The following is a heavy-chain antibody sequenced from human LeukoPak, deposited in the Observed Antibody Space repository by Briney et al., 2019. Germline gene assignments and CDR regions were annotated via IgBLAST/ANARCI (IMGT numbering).Heavy chain of an antibody. Sequence: SQTLSLTCAISRDSVSSNSAACNWARQSRSRGLEWLRRTYYRSKWYNDYAVSVKSRITINPDTSKNQFSLQLNSVTPEDTAVYYCARQPSSGYGNFDYWGQGTLVTVSS. CDR1: RDSVSSNSAA. CDR3: ARQPSSGYGNFDY. J-gene: IGHJ4*02. D-gene: IGHD5-12*01. CDR2: TYYRSKWYN. V-gene: IGHV6-1*01.